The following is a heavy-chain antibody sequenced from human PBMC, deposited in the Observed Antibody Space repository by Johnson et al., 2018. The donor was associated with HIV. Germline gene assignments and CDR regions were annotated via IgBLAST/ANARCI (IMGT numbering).Heavy chain of an antibody. Sequence: VQLVESGGGLVQPGGSLRLSCAASGFTVNSNYMSWVRQAPGKGLEWVSVIYSGGSTYYADSVKGRFTISRDNAKKSLFLQMNSLRAEDTAVYYCARENTFLEVASRGDSFDLWGQGTMVIVSS. CDR1: GFTVNSNY. J-gene: IGHJ3*01. V-gene: IGHV3-66*01. CDR3: ARENTFLEVASRGDSFDL. CDR2: IYSGGST. D-gene: IGHD1-1*01.